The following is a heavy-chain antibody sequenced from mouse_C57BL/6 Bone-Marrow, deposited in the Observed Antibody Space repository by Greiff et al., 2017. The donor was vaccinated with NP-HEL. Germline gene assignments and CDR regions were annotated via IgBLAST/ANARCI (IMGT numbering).Heavy chain of an antibody. CDR2: ISSGGDYI. J-gene: IGHJ4*01. Sequence: EVQGVESGEGLVKPGGSLKLSCAASGFTFSSYAMSWVRQTPEKRLEWVAYISSGGDYIYYADTVKGRFTISRDNARNTLYLQMSSLKSEDTAMYYCTRGGHTQLRLPPYYAMDDWGQGTSVTVAS. V-gene: IGHV5-9-1*02. CDR1: GFTFSSYA. D-gene: IGHD3-2*02. CDR3: TRGGHTQLRLPPYYAMDD.